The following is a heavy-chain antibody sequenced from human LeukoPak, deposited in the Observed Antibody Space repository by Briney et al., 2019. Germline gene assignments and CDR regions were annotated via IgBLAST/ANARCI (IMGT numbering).Heavy chain of an antibody. CDR3: AKDKVDIVATIPFYFDY. CDR2: IKSKTDGGTT. D-gene: IGHD5-12*01. J-gene: IGHJ4*02. V-gene: IGHV3-15*01. CDR1: GFTFSNAW. Sequence: PGGSLRLSCAASGFTFSNAWMSWVRQAPGKGLEWVGRIKSKTDGGTTDYAAPVKGRFTISRDDSKNTLYLQMNSLRAEDTAVYYCAKDKVDIVATIPFYFDYWGQGTLVTVSS.